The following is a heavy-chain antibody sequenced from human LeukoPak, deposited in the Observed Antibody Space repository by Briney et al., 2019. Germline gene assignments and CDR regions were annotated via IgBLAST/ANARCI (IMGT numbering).Heavy chain of an antibody. D-gene: IGHD4/OR15-4a*01. CDR3: ARDFGTVLPRDAFDI. CDR1: GGSISSYY. V-gene: IGHV4-4*07. Sequence: KPSDTLSLTCTVSGGSISSYYWSWIRQPAGKGLEWIGRIYTSGSTNYNPSLKSRVTMSVDTSKHQFSLKLSSVPAADTAVYYCARDFGTVLPRDAFDIWGKGTMVTVSS. J-gene: IGHJ3*02. CDR2: IYTSGST.